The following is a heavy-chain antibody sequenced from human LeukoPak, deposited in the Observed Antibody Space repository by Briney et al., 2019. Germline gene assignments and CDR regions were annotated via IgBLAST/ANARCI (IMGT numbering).Heavy chain of an antibody. CDR1: GYTFTSYG. Sequence: ASVKVSCKASGYTFTSYGISWGRQAPGQGLEWMGWISAYNGNTNYAQKLQGRVTRTTDTSTSTAYMELRSLRSDDTAVYYCARDLVYYDSSGEWGQGTLVTVSS. J-gene: IGHJ4*02. CDR3: ARDLVYYDSSGE. CDR2: ISAYNGNT. V-gene: IGHV1-18*01. D-gene: IGHD3-22*01.